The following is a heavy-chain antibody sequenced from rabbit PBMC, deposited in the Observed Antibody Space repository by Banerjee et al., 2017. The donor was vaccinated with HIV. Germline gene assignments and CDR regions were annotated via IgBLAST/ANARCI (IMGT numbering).Heavy chain of an antibody. Sequence: QEQLEESGGDLVKPEGSLTLTCTASGFSFSSSYWICWVRQAPGKGLEWIACIYTGSSGSTWYASRVNGRFTISRSTTLTTVDLKMTSLTAADTATYFCARRAGPTYSYALDLWGPGTLVTVS. CDR2: IYTGSSGST. D-gene: IGHD4-2*01. V-gene: IGHV1S45*01. CDR1: GFSFSSSYW. CDR3: ARRAGPTYSYALDL. J-gene: IGHJ6*01.